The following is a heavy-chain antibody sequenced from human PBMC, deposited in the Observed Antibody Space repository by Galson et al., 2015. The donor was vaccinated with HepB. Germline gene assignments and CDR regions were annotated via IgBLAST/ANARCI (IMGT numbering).Heavy chain of an antibody. CDR3: AKDKQWLSYYYYGIDV. D-gene: IGHD6-19*01. J-gene: IGHJ6*02. Sequence: SLRLSCAASGFTFSSYGMHWVRQAPGKGLEWVAVISYDGSNKYYADSVKGRFTISRDYSKNTLYLQMNSLRAEDTAVYYCAKDKQWLSYYYYGIDVWGQGTTVTVSS. CDR2: ISYDGSNK. V-gene: IGHV3-30*18. CDR1: GFTFSSYG.